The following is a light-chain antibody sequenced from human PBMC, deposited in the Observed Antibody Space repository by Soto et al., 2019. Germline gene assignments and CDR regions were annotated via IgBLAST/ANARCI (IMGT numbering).Light chain of an antibody. CDR3: QQSYSTPPWT. V-gene: IGKV3-15*01. J-gene: IGKJ1*01. CDR2: AAS. Sequence: ELEMTQSPASLSASPGETVTLSCRATQTAYKNLAWYQQKPGQPPRLLIFAASTRAPGLPARFSGSGSGTEFTLTISSLQSEDSATYYCQQSYSTPPWTFGQGTKVEIK. CDR1: QTAYKN.